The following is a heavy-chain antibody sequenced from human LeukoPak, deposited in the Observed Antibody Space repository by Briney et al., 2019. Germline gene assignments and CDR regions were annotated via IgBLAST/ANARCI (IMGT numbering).Heavy chain of an antibody. CDR3: ARDPGIGDY. J-gene: IGHJ4*02. V-gene: IGHV3-21*01. CDR1: GFTFSNYN. Sequence: GGSLRLSCAASGFTFSNYNMNWVRQAPGKGLEWVSSITSSSSYIYYADSVKGRFTVSRDNAKNSLYLQMNSLRAEDTAVYYCARDPGIGDYWGQGTPVTVSS. CDR2: ITSSSSYI. D-gene: IGHD1-26*01.